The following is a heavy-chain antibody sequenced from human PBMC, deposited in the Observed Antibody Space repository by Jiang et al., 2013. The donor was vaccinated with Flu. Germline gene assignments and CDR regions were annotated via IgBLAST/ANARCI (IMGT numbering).Heavy chain of an antibody. V-gene: IGHV3-7*03. Sequence: WVRQAPGKGLEWVANIKEDGSDKYYVDSVKGRFTISRDNAKNSLYLQMNSLRAEVTAVYYCAKDRVVAADGTYFDYWGQGTLVTVSS. CDR3: AKDRVVAADGTYFDY. CDR2: IKEDGSDK. D-gene: IGHD6-13*01. J-gene: IGHJ4*02.